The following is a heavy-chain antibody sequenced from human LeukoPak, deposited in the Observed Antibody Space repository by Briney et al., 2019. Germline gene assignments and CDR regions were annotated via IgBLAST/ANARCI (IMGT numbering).Heavy chain of an antibody. D-gene: IGHD5-12*01. J-gene: IGHJ4*02. V-gene: IGHV3-33*08. Sequence: GRSLRLSCAAPGFAFSSYGMHWVRQAPGKGLEWVAVIWYDGSNKYYADSVKGRFTISRDNSKNTLYLQMNSLRAEDTAVYYCARVSSGYELDYWGQGTLVTVSS. CDR3: ARVSSGYELDY. CDR1: GFAFSSYG. CDR2: IWYDGSNK.